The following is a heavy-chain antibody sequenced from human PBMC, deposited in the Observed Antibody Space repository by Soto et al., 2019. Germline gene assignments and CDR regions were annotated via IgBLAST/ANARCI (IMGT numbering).Heavy chain of an antibody. Sequence: EVQLVESGGGLVQPGGSLRLSCVASGFTFNSHTMNWVRQAPGKGLEWLSYISDSNSTIYYADSVKGRFTISRDNAKKLLCLQMNGLGADYTAVYYCAREVGATGYWGQGTLVTVSS. V-gene: IGHV3-48*04. CDR1: GFTFNSHT. CDR2: ISDSNSTI. D-gene: IGHD1-26*01. J-gene: IGHJ4*02. CDR3: AREVGATGY.